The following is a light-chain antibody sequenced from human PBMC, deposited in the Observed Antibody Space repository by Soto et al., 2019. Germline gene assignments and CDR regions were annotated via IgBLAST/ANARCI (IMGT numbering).Light chain of an antibody. Sequence: QSVLTQPASVSGSPGQSITISCTGTSTDIGAYNYVSWYQQHPGKAPKLLIYEVTNRPSGVSNRFSGSKSGNTASLTISGLQAEDEANYYCISYTGSSTSYVFGSGTKFTVL. J-gene: IGLJ1*01. CDR1: STDIGAYNY. V-gene: IGLV2-14*01. CDR3: ISYTGSSTSYV. CDR2: EVT.